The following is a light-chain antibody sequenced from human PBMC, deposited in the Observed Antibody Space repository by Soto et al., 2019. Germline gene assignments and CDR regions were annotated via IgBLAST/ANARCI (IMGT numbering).Light chain of an antibody. Sequence: QSVVSQPPSASGTPGQRVTVSCSGSTSDIGTNAVNWFQHVPGTAPRLLIYTNNLRPSGVPDRFSASKSGTSASLAISGLQSEDEADYYCATWHDYFYVFGTGTKLTVL. J-gene: IGLJ1*01. CDR1: TSDIGTNA. V-gene: IGLV1-44*01. CDR2: TNN. CDR3: ATWHDYFYV.